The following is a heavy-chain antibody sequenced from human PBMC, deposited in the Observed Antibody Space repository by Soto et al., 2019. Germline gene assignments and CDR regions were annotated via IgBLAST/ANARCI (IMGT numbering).Heavy chain of an antibody. V-gene: IGHV1-69*13. Sequence: SVKVSCKASGGTFSSYAISWVRQAPGQGLEWMGGIIPIFGTANYAQKFQGRVTITADESTSTAYMELSSLRSEDTAVYYCAREATMVRGVIGYYYYGMDVWGQGTTVTVSS. D-gene: IGHD3-10*01. CDR3: AREATMVRGVIGYYYYGMDV. CDR1: GGTFSSYA. CDR2: IIPIFGTA. J-gene: IGHJ6*02.